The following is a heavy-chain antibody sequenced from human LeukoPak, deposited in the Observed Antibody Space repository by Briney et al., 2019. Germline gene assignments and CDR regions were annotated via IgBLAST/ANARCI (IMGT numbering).Heavy chain of an antibody. D-gene: IGHD3-22*01. Sequence: ASVKVSCKASGYTFTCYGISWVRQAPGQGLEWMGWISAYNGNTNYAQKLQGRVTMTTDTSTSTAYMELRSLRSDDTAVYYCARDLYDSSGYYILCSDYWGQGTLVTVSS. CDR3: ARDLYDSSGYYILCSDY. V-gene: IGHV1-18*01. CDR1: GYTFTCYG. CDR2: ISAYNGNT. J-gene: IGHJ4*02.